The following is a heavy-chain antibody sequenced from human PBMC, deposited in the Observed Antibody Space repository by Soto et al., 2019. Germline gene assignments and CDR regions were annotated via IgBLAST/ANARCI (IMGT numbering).Heavy chain of an antibody. CDR3: VRDSGAKLSSS. CDR1: GGTFSSYR. Sequence: SVKVSCKASGGTFSSYRINWVRQAPGQGLEWVGGIVPIYRTADYAQKFQGRVTITADESARPSYMELRSLKSQDTAVYYCVRDSGAKLSSSWGQGTLVTVSS. J-gene: IGHJ4*02. D-gene: IGHD6-13*01. V-gene: IGHV1-69*13. CDR2: IVPIYRTA.